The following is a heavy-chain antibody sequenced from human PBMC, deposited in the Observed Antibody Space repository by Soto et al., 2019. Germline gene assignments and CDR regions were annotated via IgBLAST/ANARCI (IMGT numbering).Heavy chain of an antibody. V-gene: IGHV3-72*01. Sequence: PGGSLRLSCAASGFTFSDYYINWVRQAPGKGLEWVGRTRNKANSYTTDYAAFVKGRFTISRDDSKNLIYLQMNSLKTEDTAVYYCAREGSSSGPDYEYCGQGTLVTVSS. D-gene: IGHD3-22*01. J-gene: IGHJ4*02. CDR2: TRNKANSYTT. CDR3: AREGSSSGPDYEY. CDR1: GFTFSDYY.